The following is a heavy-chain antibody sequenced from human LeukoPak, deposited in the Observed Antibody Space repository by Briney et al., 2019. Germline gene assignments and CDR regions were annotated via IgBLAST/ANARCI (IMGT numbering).Heavy chain of an antibody. CDR1: GFSLSTSGVG. V-gene: IGHV2-5*02. CDR2: IYWDDEK. J-gene: IGHJ4*02. Sequence: SGPTLVNPTQTLTLTCTFSGFSLSTSGVGVGWIRQPPGKALEWLALIYWDDEKRHSPSLKSRLTITKDTSKNQVVLTMTNMDPVDTATYYCAHTQHYYDSSGPVPFDYWGQGTLVTVSS. D-gene: IGHD3-22*01. CDR3: AHTQHYYDSSGPVPFDY.